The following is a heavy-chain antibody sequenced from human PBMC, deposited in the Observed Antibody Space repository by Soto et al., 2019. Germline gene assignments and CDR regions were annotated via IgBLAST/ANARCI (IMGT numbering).Heavy chain of an antibody. D-gene: IGHD5-12*01. Sequence: EVQLLESGGGLVQPGGSLRLSCAASGFTFSSYVMSWVRQAPGKGLEWVSAISGSGGSTYYADSVKGRFTISRDNSKNTLYLQMNSLRAEDTAVYYCAKDGREWLRFELSDYWGQGTLVTVSS. V-gene: IGHV3-23*01. CDR3: AKDGREWLRFELSDY. CDR1: GFTFSSYV. CDR2: ISGSGGST. J-gene: IGHJ4*02.